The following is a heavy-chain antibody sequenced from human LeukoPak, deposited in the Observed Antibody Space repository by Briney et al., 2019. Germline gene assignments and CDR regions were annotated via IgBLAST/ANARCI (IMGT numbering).Heavy chain of an antibody. CDR2: IYSGGST. Sequence: GGSLRLSCAASGFTVSNNYMSWVRQAPGKGLEWVSVIYSGGSTYYADSVKGGFTISRDNSKNTLYLQMNSLRAEDTAVYYCARYNLTSTFEYWGQGTLVTVSS. CDR1: GFTVSNNY. D-gene: IGHD1-1*01. J-gene: IGHJ4*02. CDR3: ARYNLTSTFEY. V-gene: IGHV3-66*01.